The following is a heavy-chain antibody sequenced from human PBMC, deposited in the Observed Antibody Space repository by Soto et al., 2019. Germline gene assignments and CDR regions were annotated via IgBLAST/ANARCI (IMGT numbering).Heavy chain of an antibody. J-gene: IGHJ6*03. CDR2: FDPEDGDT. D-gene: IGHD4-17*01. V-gene: IGHV1-24*01. CDR1: GYTLTELS. Sequence: VKVSCKVSGYTLTELSMHWVRQAPGKGLEWMGGFDPEDGDTNNPQKFQGRVAMTTATSKSTAYMELRSLRSDDTAVYYCARHIRDYGDYPRNYYYMDVWGKGTTVTVSS. CDR3: ARHIRDYGDYPRNYYYMDV.